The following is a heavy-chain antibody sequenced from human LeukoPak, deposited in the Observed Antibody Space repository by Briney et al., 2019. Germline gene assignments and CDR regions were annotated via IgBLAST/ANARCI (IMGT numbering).Heavy chain of an antibody. CDR2: IYSGGST. CDR3: ARAGDTSYYYYMDV. J-gene: IGHJ6*03. V-gene: IGHV3-53*01. CDR1: GFTVSSNY. Sequence: GSLRLSCAASGFTVSSNYMSWVRQAPGKGLEWVSVIYSGGSTYYADSVKGRFTISRDNSKNTLYLQMNSLRAEDTAVYYCARAGDTSYYYYMDVWGKGTTVTISS.